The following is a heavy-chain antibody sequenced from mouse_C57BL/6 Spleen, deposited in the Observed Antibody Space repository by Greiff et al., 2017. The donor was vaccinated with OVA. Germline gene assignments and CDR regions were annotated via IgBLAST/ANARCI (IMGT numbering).Heavy chain of an antibody. D-gene: IGHD1-1*01. J-gene: IGHJ1*03. V-gene: IGHV1-59*01. CDR2: IDPSDSYT. CDR3: AKSRYGSSSRRYFDV. CDR1: GYTFTSYW. Sequence: QVQLQQPGAELVRPGTSVKLSCKASGYTFTSYWMHWVKQRPGQGLEWIGVIDPSDSYTNYNQKFKGKATLTVDTSSSTAYMQLSSLTSEDSAVYYCAKSRYGSSSRRYFDVWGTGTTVTVSS.